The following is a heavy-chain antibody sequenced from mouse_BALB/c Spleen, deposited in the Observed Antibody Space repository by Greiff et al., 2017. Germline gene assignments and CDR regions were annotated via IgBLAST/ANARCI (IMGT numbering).Heavy chain of an antibody. CDR1: GFTFSDYY. Sequence: EVKLMESGGGLVKPGGSLKLSCAASGFTFSDYYMYWVRQTPEKRLEWVATISDGGSYTYYPDSVKGRFTISRDNAKNNLYLQMSSLKSEDTAMYYCARGGSSVYYAMDYWGQGTSVTVSS. V-gene: IGHV5-4*02. D-gene: IGHD1-1*01. CDR2: ISDGGSYT. CDR3: ARGGSSVYYAMDY. J-gene: IGHJ4*01.